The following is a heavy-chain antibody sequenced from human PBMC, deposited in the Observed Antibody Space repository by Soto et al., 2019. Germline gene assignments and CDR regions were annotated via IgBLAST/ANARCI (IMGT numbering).Heavy chain of an antibody. D-gene: IGHD3-22*01. Sequence: QVQLVQSGAEVKRPGASVKVSCKASGYTFTNYGISWVRQAPGQGLEWMGWISAYNGNTDYAQKFQGRLIMTTDTSTSTAYMELRSLRSDDTAVYYCARDRGSSGLFDYWGQGTLVTVSS. CDR3: ARDRGSSGLFDY. V-gene: IGHV1-18*01. CDR1: GYTFTNYG. CDR2: ISAYNGNT. J-gene: IGHJ4*02.